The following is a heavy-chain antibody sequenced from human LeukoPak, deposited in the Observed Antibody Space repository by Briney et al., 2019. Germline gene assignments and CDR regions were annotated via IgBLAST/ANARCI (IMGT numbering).Heavy chain of an antibody. Sequence: PSETLSLTCTVSGGSISSYYWSWIRQPPGKGLEWIGYIYYSGSTNYNPSLKGRVTISVDTSKNQFSLKLSSVTAADTAVYYCARSPRPSGWYVSPLDYMDVWGKGTTVTISS. V-gene: IGHV4-59*01. D-gene: IGHD6-19*01. CDR2: IYYSGST. J-gene: IGHJ6*03. CDR3: ARSPRPSGWYVSPLDYMDV. CDR1: GGSISSYY.